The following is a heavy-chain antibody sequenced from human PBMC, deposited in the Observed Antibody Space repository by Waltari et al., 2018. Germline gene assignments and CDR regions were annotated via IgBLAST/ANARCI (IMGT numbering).Heavy chain of an antibody. V-gene: IGHV4-39*01. J-gene: IGHJ6*03. CDR1: GGSISSSRYY. CDR3: ARLNWPRSVVVPAARHYMDV. CDR2: IYYSGST. D-gene: IGHD2-2*01. Sequence: QLQLQESGPGLVKPSETLSLTCTVSGGSISSSRYYWGWIRQPPGKGLEWIGSIYYSGSTYYNPSLKSRVTISVDTSKNQFSLKLSSVTAADTVVYYCARLNWPRSVVVPAARHYMDVWGKGTTVTVSS.